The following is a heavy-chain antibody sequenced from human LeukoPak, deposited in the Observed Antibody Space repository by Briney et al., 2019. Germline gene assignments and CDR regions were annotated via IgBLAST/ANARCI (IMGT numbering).Heavy chain of an antibody. Sequence: GRSLRLSCAASGFTFSSYGMHWVRQAPGKGLEWVAVISYDGSNKYYADSVKGRFTISRDNSKNTLYLQMNSLRAEDTAVYYCAKEDSGCSGGSCYSEGVVVWGQETLVPVSS. D-gene: IGHD2-15*01. CDR3: AKEDSGCSGGSCYSEGVVV. J-gene: IGHJ4*02. V-gene: IGHV3-30*18. CDR2: ISYDGSNK. CDR1: GFTFSSYG.